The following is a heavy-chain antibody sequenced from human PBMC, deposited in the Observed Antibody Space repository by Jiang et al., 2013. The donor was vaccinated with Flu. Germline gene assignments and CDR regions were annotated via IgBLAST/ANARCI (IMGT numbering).Heavy chain of an antibody. CDR2: IYYSGST. CDR1: GGSISSYY. CDR3: ARGYREYSYGLFDY. V-gene: IGHV4-59*01. J-gene: IGHJ4*02. D-gene: IGHD5-18*01. Sequence: PGLVKPSETLSLTCTVSGGSISSYYWSWIRQPPGKGLEWIGYIYYSGSTNYNPSLKSRVTISVDTSKNQFSLKLSSVTAADTAVYYCARGYREYSYGLFDYWGQGTLVTVSS.